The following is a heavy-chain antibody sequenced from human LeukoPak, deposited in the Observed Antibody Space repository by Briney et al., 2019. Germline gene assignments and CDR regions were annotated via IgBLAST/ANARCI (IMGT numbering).Heavy chain of an antibody. CDR2: ISAYNGNT. CDR3: AKQLYAADAFDI. V-gene: IGHV1-18*01. D-gene: IGHD2-2*02. CDR1: GYTFTSYG. J-gene: IGHJ3*02. Sequence: SVKVSCKASGYTFTSYGISLVRQAPAQGLEWMGWISAYNGNTNYAQKLQGRVTMTTDTSTCTAYMELRSLRSDDTAVYYCAKQLYAADAFDIWGQGTMVTVSS.